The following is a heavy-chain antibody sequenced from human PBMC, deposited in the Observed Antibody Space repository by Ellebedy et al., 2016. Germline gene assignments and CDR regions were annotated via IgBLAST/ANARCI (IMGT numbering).Heavy chain of an antibody. D-gene: IGHD3-10*01. CDR1: GFTFDDYG. V-gene: IGHV3-20*04. Sequence: GESLKICXAASGFTFDDYGMSWVRQAPGKGLEWVSGINWNGGSTGYADSVKGRFTISRDNAKNSLYLQMNSLRAEDTALYYCARDNYGSGSCDYWGQGTLVTVSS. CDR3: ARDNYGSGSCDY. CDR2: INWNGGST. J-gene: IGHJ4*02.